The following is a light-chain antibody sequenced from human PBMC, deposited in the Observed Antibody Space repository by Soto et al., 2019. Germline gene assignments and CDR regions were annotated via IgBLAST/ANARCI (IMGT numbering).Light chain of an antibody. Sequence: EVVLTQSPATLYSSPGERATLSCRASQSVGSYLAWYQHKPGQPPRLLIYDASNRATGIPARCSGSGSETDFTLTISSLEPEDFAVYYCQQRSNWPPTWTFGQGTKVEIK. V-gene: IGKV3-11*01. J-gene: IGKJ1*01. CDR3: QQRSNWPPTWT. CDR1: QSVGSY. CDR2: DAS.